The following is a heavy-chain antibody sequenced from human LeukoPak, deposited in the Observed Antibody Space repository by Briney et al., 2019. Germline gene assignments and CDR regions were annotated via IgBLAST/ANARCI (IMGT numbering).Heavy chain of an antibody. D-gene: IGHD6-13*01. CDR1: GYTFTSYY. V-gene: IGHV1-46*01. CDR3: ASTDSSSWYRYGY. CDR2: INPSGGST. J-gene: IGHJ4*02. Sequence: ASVKVSCKASGYTFTSYYMHWVRQAPGQGLEWMGIINPSGGSTSYAQKFQGRVTMTRDMSTSTVYMELSNLRSEDTAVYYCASTDSSSWYRYGYWGQGTLVTVSS.